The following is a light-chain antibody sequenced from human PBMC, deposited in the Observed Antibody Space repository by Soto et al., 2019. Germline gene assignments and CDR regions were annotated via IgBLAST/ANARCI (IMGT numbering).Light chain of an antibody. CDR2: GAS. J-gene: IGKJ1*01. V-gene: IGKV3-15*01. CDR3: QQYNNWPRT. CDR1: QSVSSTY. Sequence: EIVLTLSPGALSLSPEERATLSCRASQSVSSTYLAWYQQKPGQAPRLLIYGASTRATGIPARFSGSGSGTEFTLTISSLQSEDFAVYYCQQYNNWPRTFCQ.